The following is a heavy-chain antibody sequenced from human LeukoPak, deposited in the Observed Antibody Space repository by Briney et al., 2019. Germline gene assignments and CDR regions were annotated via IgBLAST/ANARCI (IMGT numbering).Heavy chain of an antibody. D-gene: IGHD6-13*01. CDR2: IYYSGST. V-gene: IGHV4-39*07. J-gene: IGHJ4*02. Sequence: PSETLSLTCTVSGGSISSSSYYWGWIRQPPGKGLEWIGSIYYSGSTNYNPSLKSRVTISVDTSKNQFSLKLSSVTAADTAVYYCARDSASGYSSSWYYFDYWGQGTLVTVSS. CDR3: ARDSASGYSSSWYYFDY. CDR1: GGSISSSSYY.